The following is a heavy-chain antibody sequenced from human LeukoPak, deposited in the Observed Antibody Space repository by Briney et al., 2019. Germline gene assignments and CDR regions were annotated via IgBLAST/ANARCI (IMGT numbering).Heavy chain of an antibody. J-gene: IGHJ6*03. CDR3: ASALKSRPYYYYYMDV. V-gene: IGHV4-39*07. CDR2: IHYSGST. Sequence: SETLSLTCIVSGGSISSTVSYWGWVRQPPGKGLEWIGSIHYSGSTYYIPSLKSRITISLDMSKNQYSLTLSSVTAADTAVYYCASALKSRPYYYYYMDVWGKGTTVTVSS. CDR1: GGSISSTVSY.